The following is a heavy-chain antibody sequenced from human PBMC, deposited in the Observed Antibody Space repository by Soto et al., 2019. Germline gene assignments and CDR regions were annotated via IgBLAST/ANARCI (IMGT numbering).Heavy chain of an antibody. J-gene: IGHJ4*02. Sequence: GPVKVSCKASGYTFTSYYMHWVRQAPGQGLEWMGIINPSGGSTSYAQKFQGRVTMTRDTSTSTVYMELSSLRSEDTAVYYCARAPLTYLSSIAPRPGDYWGQGTLVTVSS. CDR3: ARAPLTYLSSIAPRPGDY. V-gene: IGHV1-46*01. CDR1: GYTFTSYY. CDR2: INPSGGST. D-gene: IGHD6-6*01.